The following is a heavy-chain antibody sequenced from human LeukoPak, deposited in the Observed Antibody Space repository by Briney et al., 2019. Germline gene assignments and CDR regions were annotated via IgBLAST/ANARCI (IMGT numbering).Heavy chain of an antibody. J-gene: IGHJ5*01. CDR1: GFTFNSYW. V-gene: IGHV3-74*01. CDR3: ARAGQGFDS. CDR2: INTDGTTT. Sequence: PGGSLRLSCAASGFTFNSYWMHWVRQGPGKGLVWVSRINTDGTTTTYADSVKGRLTISRANAKNTLYLQMNSLRAEDTAVYYCARAGQGFDSWGQGTLVTVSS.